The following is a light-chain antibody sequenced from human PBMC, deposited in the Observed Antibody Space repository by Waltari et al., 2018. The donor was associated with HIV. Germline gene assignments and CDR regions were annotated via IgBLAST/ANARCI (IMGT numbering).Light chain of an antibody. J-gene: IGLJ2*01. CDR3: AAWDGSLNGHVV. V-gene: IGLV1-44*01. CDR1: SSNIGSNT. CDR2: SNN. Sequence: QSVLTQPPSASGTPGQRVTISCSGSSSNIGSNTVNWYQQLPGTAPKLLIYSNNQRPSGVPDRVSGSKSGTSASLAISGLQSEDEADYYCAAWDGSLNGHVVFGGGTKLTVL.